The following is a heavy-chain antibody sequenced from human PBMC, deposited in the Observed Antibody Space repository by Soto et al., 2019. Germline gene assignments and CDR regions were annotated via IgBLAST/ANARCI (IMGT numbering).Heavy chain of an antibody. CDR1: GFPFSSYS. CDR2: IGGSGGAT. D-gene: IGHD3-16*02. Sequence: GGSLRLSCAASGFPFSSYSMSWVRQAPGKGLEWVSSIGGSGGATYYADSVKGRFSISRDNSQNTLYLQMHGLRAEDTAVYYCAINPRIIVIPAQTCFDPWGQGTLVTVSS. V-gene: IGHV3-23*01. CDR3: AINPRIIVIPAQTCFDP. J-gene: IGHJ5*02.